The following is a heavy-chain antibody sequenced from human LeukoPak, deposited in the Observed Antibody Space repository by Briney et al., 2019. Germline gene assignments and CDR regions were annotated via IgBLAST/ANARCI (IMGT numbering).Heavy chain of an antibody. CDR1: GGSISSYY. J-gene: IGHJ6*02. V-gene: IGHV4-59*12. Sequence: SETLSLTCTVSGGSISSYYWSWIRQPPGKGLEWIGYIYHSGSTYYNPSLKSRVTISVDRSKNQFSLKLSSVTAADTAVYYCARVSGYCSSTSCYDYYGMDVWGQGTTVTVSS. CDR2: IYHSGST. CDR3: ARVSGYCSSTSCYDYYGMDV. D-gene: IGHD2-2*01.